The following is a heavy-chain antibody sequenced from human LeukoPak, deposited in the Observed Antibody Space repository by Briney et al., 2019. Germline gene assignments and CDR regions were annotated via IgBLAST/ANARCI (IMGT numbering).Heavy chain of an antibody. Sequence: GGTLRLSCAASGFTFSSYGMSWVRQAPGKGLEWVSAISGSGGSTYYADSVKGRFTISRDNSKNTLYLQMNSLRAEDTAVYYCAKDPAAAGFDYWGQGTLVTVSS. D-gene: IGHD6-13*01. CDR3: AKDPAAAGFDY. CDR2: ISGSGGST. V-gene: IGHV3-23*01. J-gene: IGHJ4*02. CDR1: GFTFSSYG.